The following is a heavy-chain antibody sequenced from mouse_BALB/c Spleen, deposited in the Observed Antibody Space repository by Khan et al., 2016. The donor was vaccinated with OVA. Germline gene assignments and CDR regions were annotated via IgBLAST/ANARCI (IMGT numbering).Heavy chain of an antibody. J-gene: IGHJ4*01. D-gene: IGHD2-14*01. CDR1: GYTFTSHT. CDR2: INPRSGYS. Sequence: VQLQESGAELARPGASVKMSCKASGYTFTSHTMHWVKQSPGQGLEWIGYINPRSGYSNYNQKFNDKATLTADKSSSPAYMQLSSLTSEDSAVYYCARRTTGYAMDYWGQGTSVTVSS. CDR3: ARRTTGYAMDY. V-gene: IGHV1-4*01.